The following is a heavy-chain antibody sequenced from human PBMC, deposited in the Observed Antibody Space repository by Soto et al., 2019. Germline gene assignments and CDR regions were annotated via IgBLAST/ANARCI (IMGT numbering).Heavy chain of an antibody. D-gene: IGHD3-22*01. Sequence: GESLKISCKASGYIFTNYWIAWVRQMPGKGLEWMGIIYPTDSIIRYSPSFQGQVTISADNSINTAYLQWSSLKASDTAMYYCARLYTSGSFDSSGYPDYWGQGTLVTVSS. CDR2: IYPTDSII. V-gene: IGHV5-51*01. CDR3: ARLYTSGSFDSSGYPDY. J-gene: IGHJ4*02. CDR1: GYIFTNYW.